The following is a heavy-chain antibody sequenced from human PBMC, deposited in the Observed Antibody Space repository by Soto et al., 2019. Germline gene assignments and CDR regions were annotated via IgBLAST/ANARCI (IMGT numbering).Heavy chain of an antibody. CDR3: GRIGVAAPAGNYYGMDV. V-gene: IGHV3-7*01. J-gene: IGHJ6*02. CDR2: IKPDGSAT. CDR1: GFTFGSYW. Sequence: EVQLVESGGGLVQPGGSLRLSCAVSGFTFGSYWMNWVRLIPGKGLEWVAYIKPDGSATYYVDSVKGRFTISRDNAKNSLYLQMNSLRAEDTAVYYCGRIGVAAPAGNYYGMDVWGQGTTVTVSS. D-gene: IGHD6-6*01.